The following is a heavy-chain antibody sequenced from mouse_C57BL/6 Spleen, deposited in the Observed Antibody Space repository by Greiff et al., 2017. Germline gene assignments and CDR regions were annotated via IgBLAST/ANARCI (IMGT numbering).Heavy chain of an antibody. CDR3: SRERICNYGGGFDY. CDR2: IYPSDSET. V-gene: IGHV1-61*01. CDR1: GYTFTSYW. J-gene: IGHJ2*01. Sequence: QVQLQQPGAELVRPGSSVKLSCKASGYTFTSYWMDWVKQRPGQGLEWIGNIYPSDSETHYNQKFKDKATLTVDKSSSTAYMPISSLSSEDSAVYYWSRERICNYGGGFDYWGQGTTLTVSS. D-gene: IGHD2-1*01.